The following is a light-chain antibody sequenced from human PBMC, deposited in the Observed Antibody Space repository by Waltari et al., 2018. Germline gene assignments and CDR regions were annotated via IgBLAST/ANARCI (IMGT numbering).Light chain of an antibody. CDR1: QTVRTTY. CDR3: QQYDISPLP. V-gene: IGKV3-20*01. J-gene: IGKJ4*01. CDR2: GAS. Sequence: EIVLTQSPGTLSLSPGERATLSCRASQTVRTTYLAWYQQKPGQAPTLLIYGASSSATGIPDRVSGSGSGKDFSLTISSLVPEDFAVYYCQQYDISPLPFGGGTKVEIK.